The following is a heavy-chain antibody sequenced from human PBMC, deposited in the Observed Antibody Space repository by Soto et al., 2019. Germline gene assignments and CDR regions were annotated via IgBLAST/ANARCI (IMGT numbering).Heavy chain of an antibody. D-gene: IGHD4-17*01. CDR3: ARDRVLDYADDYFDY. Sequence: QVQLVESGGGVVQPGRSLRLSCAASGFTFSSYAMHWVRQAPGKGLEWVAVISYDGSNKYYADSVKGRFTISRDNSKNTLYLQMNSLRAEDTAVYFCARDRVLDYADDYFDYWGQGTLVTVSS. CDR1: GFTFSSYA. V-gene: IGHV3-30-3*01. J-gene: IGHJ4*02. CDR2: ISYDGSNK.